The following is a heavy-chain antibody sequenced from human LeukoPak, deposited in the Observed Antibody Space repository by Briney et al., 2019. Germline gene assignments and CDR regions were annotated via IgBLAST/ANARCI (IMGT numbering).Heavy chain of an antibody. CDR3: AKSRISVASNAEPFDY. CDR1: GFTFSSYG. V-gene: IGHV3-30*18. J-gene: IGHJ4*02. CDR2: ISYDGSNK. Sequence: PGRSLRLSCAASGFTFSSYGMHWVRQAPGKGLEWVTVISYDGSNKYYADSVKGRFTISRDNSKNTLYLQMNSLRAEDTAVYYCAKSRISVASNAEPFDYWGQGTLVTVSS. D-gene: IGHD6-19*01.